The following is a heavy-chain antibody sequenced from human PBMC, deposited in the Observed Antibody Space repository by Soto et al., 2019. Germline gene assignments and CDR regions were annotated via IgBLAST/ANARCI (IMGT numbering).Heavy chain of an antibody. V-gene: IGHV1-3*05. J-gene: IGHJ4*02. CDR2: IKADNGDT. CDR1: GYIFADYA. CDR3: ATSGWAW. Sequence: QVQIVQSGPEEKSPGASVRLSCTTSGYIFADYAIHWVRQAPGQGLEWVGWIKADNGDTRYSPKFQDRLTITRDISASTSYMELTGLRSADTGVFYCATSGWAWWGRGTLITVSS. D-gene: IGHD6-19*01.